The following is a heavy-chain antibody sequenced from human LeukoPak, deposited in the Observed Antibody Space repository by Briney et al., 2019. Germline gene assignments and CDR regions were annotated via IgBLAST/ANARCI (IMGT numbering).Heavy chain of an antibody. V-gene: IGHV1-69*05. CDR1: GGTFSSYA. CDR3: AREGEETFDI. D-gene: IGHD5-24*01. CDR2: IIPIFGTA. Sequence: SVKVSCKASGGTFSSYAISGVRQAPGQGLEWMGGIIPIFGTANYAQKFQGRVTITTDESTSTAYMELSSLRSEDTAVYYCAREGEETFDIWGQGTMVTVSS. J-gene: IGHJ3*02.